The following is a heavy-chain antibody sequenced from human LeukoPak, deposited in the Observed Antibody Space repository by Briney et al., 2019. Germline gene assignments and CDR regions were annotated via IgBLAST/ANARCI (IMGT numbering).Heavy chain of an antibody. Sequence: GDSVTLSCAASGLPLSSYAMSWVRQAPGKGLEWVSAISGSGGSTHYAASAKGRYTITRDNSKTPLYLQMNSLRAEDTAVYYCARWDIVATYYFDYWGQRTLVTVSS. V-gene: IGHV3-23*01. CDR2: ISGSGGST. J-gene: IGHJ4*02. CDR3: ARWDIVATYYFDY. CDR1: GLPLSSYA. D-gene: IGHD5-12*01.